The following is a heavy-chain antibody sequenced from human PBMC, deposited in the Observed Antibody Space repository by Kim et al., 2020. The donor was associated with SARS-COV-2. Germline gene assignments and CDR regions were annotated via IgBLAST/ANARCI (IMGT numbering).Heavy chain of an antibody. CDR3: ARETYGDYKVDY. V-gene: IGHV4-31*02. Sequence: SSTPSLKSRLTRSLAPSKNQFSLKLRSVTAADTAVYYCARETYGDYKVDYWGQGTLVTVSS. D-gene: IGHD4-17*01. J-gene: IGHJ4*02.